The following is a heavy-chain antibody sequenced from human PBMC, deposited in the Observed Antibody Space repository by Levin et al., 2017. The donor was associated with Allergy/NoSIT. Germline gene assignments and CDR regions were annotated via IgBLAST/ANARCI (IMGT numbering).Heavy chain of an antibody. J-gene: IGHJ2*01. CDR2: ISGSGGSI. D-gene: IGHD3-16*01. CDR3: AKDPWIGARRRGYWYFDL. V-gene: IGHV3-23*01. CDR1: GFTFSNYV. Sequence: PGGSLRLSCAASGFTFSNYVMNWVRQAPGKGLEWVSGISGSGGSIYYADSVKGRFTISRDNSKDTLYLQMNSLRAEDTAVYYCAKDPWIGARRRGYWYFDLWGRGTLVTVSS.